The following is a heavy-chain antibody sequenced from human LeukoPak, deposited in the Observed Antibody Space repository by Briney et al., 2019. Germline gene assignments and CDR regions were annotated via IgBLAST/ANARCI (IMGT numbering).Heavy chain of an antibody. CDR2: IKQDGSEK. V-gene: IGHV3-7*01. CDR1: GFTFNSYA. Sequence: GGSLRLSCEASGFTFNSYAMSWVRQAPGKGLEWVANIKQDGSEKYYVDSVKGRFTISRDNAKNSLYLQMNSLRAEDTAVYYCARDDYWGQGTLVTVSS. J-gene: IGHJ4*02. CDR3: ARDDY.